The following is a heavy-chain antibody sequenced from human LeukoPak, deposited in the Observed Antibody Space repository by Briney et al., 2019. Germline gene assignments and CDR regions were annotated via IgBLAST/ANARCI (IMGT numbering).Heavy chain of an antibody. CDR3: ARDIEAAGLFLDY. V-gene: IGHV3-7*01. CDR1: GFTFSSYW. CDR2: MKYDGSEK. Sequence: GGSLRLSCAASGFTFSSYWMSWVRQAPGKGLEWVANMKYDGSEKYYVDSVKGRFTISRDNAKNSLYLQMNSLRAEDTSVYYCARDIEAAGLFLDYWGQGTLVTVSS. D-gene: IGHD6-13*01. J-gene: IGHJ4*02.